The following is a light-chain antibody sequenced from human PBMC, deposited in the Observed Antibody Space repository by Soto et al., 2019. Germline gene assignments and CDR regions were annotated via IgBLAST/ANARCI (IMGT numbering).Light chain of an antibody. Sequence: DIRVTQSPSFLSASVGDRVTITCRASQDVSRYLAWYQQKPGKAPNLLIYAASTLRSGVPSRFSGSGSETEFTLTISSLQPEDFATYYCQQLNSYVFAFGPGTKVDIK. CDR3: QQLNSYVFA. CDR2: AAS. J-gene: IGKJ3*01. V-gene: IGKV1-9*01. CDR1: QDVSRY.